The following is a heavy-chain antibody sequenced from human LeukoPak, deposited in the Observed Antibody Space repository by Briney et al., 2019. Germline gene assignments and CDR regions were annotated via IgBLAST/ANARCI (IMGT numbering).Heavy chain of an antibody. CDR2: IKEDGREK. CDR1: GFTFSNYW. J-gene: IGHJ4*02. CDR3: ASGRQLGY. Sequence: PGGSLRLSCAASGFTFSNYWMSWVRQAPGKGLEWVANIKEDGREKYYVDSVKGRFTISRENARNSLYLQMNSLRAEDTAVYYCASGRQLGYWGQGTLVTVSS. D-gene: IGHD6-13*01. V-gene: IGHV3-7*01.